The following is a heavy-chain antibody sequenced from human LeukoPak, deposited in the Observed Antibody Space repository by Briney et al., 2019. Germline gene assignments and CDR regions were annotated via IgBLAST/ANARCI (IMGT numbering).Heavy chain of an antibody. V-gene: IGHV5-51*01. CDR3: ARHPIGVEIGPHTAFDI. D-gene: IGHD3-10*01. Sequence: GESLKISCKGSGYSFTSYWIGWVRQMPGKGLEWMGIIYPGDSDTRYSPSFQGQVTISADKSISTAYLQWSSLKASDTAMYYCARHPIGVEIGPHTAFDIWGQGTMVTVSS. J-gene: IGHJ3*02. CDR2: IYPGDSDT. CDR1: GYSFTSYW.